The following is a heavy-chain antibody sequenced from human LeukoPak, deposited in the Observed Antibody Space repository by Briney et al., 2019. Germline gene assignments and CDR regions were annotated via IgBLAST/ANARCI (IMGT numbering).Heavy chain of an antibody. CDR3: AKGYYDFWSGYYMPGGMDV. CDR2: ISYDGSNK. CDR1: GFTFSSYG. J-gene: IGHJ6*02. V-gene: IGHV3-30*18. D-gene: IGHD3-3*01. Sequence: GGSLRLSCAASGFTFSSYGMHWVRQAPGKGPEWVALISYDGSNKYYADSVKGRFTIYRDNSKNTLYLQMNSLRAEDTAVYYCAKGYYDFWSGYYMPGGMDVWGQGTRSPSP.